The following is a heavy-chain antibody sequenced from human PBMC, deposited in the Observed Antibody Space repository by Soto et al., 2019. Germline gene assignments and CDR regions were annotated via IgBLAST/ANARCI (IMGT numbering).Heavy chain of an antibody. CDR2: ISGSGGST. CDR3: AKDLGGYGAPAWNYFDY. V-gene: IGHV3-23*01. Sequence: HPGGSLRLSCAASGFTFSSYAMSWVRQAPGKELEWVSAISGSGGSTYYADSVKGRFTISRDNSKNSLYLQMNSLRAEDTAVYYCAKDLGGYGAPAWNYFDYWGQGTLVTVSS. CDR1: GFTFSSYA. J-gene: IGHJ4*02. D-gene: IGHD4-17*01.